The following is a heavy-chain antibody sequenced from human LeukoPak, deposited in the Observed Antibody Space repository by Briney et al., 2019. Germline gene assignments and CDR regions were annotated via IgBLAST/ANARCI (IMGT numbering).Heavy chain of an antibody. CDR1: GFTFADYA. CDR2: ISGDGETT. D-gene: IGHD6-6*01. V-gene: IGHV3-43*02. J-gene: IGHJ6*02. CDR3: TKDAPASSSGFYYYYGMDV. Sequence: GGSLGLSCTASGFTFADYAMHWVRQAPGKGLEWVSLISGDGETTYYADSVKGRFTISRDNSKNSLYLQMNSLRTEDTALYYCTKDAPASSSGFYYYYGMDVWDQGTTVTVSS.